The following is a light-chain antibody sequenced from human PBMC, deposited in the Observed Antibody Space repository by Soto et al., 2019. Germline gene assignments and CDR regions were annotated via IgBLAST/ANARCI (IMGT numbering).Light chain of an antibody. J-gene: IGLJ1*01. Sequence: QSAPTQPPSASGSPGQSVTISCTGTSSDVGANNDYVSWYQQHPGKAPKLMIYEVSKRPPGVPDRFSGSKSGNTASLTVSGLQAYDEADYYCSSYAGSDNFVFGTGTKLTVL. CDR2: EVS. CDR1: SSDVGANNDY. CDR3: SSYAGSDNFV. V-gene: IGLV2-8*01.